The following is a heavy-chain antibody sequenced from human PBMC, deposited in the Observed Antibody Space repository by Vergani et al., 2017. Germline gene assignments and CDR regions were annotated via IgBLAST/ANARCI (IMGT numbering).Heavy chain of an antibody. V-gene: IGHV4-61*02. CDR3: ARVNLWGRLNWFDP. CDR2: IYTSGST. D-gene: IGHD3-16*01. Sequence: VQLQESGPGLVKTSQTLSLICTISCGSISSGSYYRSLIRQPAWKGLEWIGRIYTSGSTNYKPSLKSRVTISVDTSKNQFSLKLSSVTAADTAVYDCARVNLWGRLNWFDPWGQGTLVTVSS. CDR1: CGSISSGSYY. J-gene: IGHJ5*02.